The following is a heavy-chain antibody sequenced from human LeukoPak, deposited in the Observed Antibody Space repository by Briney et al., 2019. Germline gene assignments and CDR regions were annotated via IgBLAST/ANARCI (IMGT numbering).Heavy chain of an antibody. D-gene: IGHD3-16*02. CDR1: GFTFSSYA. Sequence: GGSLRLSCAASGFTFSSYAMSWVRQAPGKGLEWVSAISGSGRSTYYADSVKGRFTTSRDNSKNTLYLQMNSLRAEDTAVYYCAKDEWSYDYVWGSYRSTPDYWGQGTLVTVSS. J-gene: IGHJ4*02. CDR2: ISGSGRST. CDR3: AKDEWSYDYVWGSYRSTPDY. V-gene: IGHV3-23*01.